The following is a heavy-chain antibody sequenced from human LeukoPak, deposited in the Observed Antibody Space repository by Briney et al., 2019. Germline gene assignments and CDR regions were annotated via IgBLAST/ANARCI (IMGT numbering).Heavy chain of an antibody. CDR2: IGSHGGSK. CDR1: GFSFSSFA. J-gene: IGHJ3*02. Sequence: GGSLRLSCEASGFSFSSFAMHWVRQAPGKGLEYVSGIGSHGGSKQYATSVTGRFIISRDNSKDTLYLQMNSLRAEDTAVYYCAKDSFNWGAFDIWGQGTMVTVSS. V-gene: IGHV3-64*01. CDR3: AKDSFNWGAFDI. D-gene: IGHD3-16*01.